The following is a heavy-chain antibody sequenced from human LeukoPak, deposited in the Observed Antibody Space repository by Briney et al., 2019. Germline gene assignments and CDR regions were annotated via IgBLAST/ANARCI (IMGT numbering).Heavy chain of an antibody. CDR2: ISSSSSYI. CDR3: ARVKGLNYGMDL. D-gene: IGHD3-22*01. V-gene: IGHV3-21*01. J-gene: IGHJ6*02. CDR1: GFTFSSYS. Sequence: GGSLRLSCAASGFTFSSYSMTWVRQAPGKGLEWVSSISSSSSYIYYADSVKGRFTISRDNAKNSLYLQMNSLRAEDTAVYYCARVKGLNYGMDLWGQGTTVTVSS.